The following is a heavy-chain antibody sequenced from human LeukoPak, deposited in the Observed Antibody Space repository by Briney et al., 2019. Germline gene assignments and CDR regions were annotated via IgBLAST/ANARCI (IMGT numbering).Heavy chain of an antibody. V-gene: IGHV3-23*01. J-gene: IGHJ4*02. Sequence: GGSLRLSCAASGFTFTSYAMSWVRQAPGKGLEWVSAIGGSAASIYYADSVKGRFTISRDNSKNTLYLQMNNLRAEDTAVYYCAKDRGVAAAGDYWGQGILVTVSS. CDR1: GFTFTSYA. D-gene: IGHD6-13*01. CDR2: IGGSAASI. CDR3: AKDRGVAAAGDY.